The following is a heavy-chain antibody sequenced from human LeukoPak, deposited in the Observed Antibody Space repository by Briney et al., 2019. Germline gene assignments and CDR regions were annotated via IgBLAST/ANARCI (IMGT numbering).Heavy chain of an antibody. D-gene: IGHD2-2*01. J-gene: IGHJ6*03. CDR2: INTNTGNP. CDR3: ARVGQPIYYYYMDV. V-gene: IGHV7-4-1*02. CDR1: GYTFTTYV. Sequence: ASVKVSCKASGYTFTTYVMNWVRQAPGQGLEWMGCINTNTGNPTYAQGFTGRFVFSLDTSFSTAYLQISSLKAEDTAVYYCARVGQPIYYYYMDVWGKGTTVTVSS.